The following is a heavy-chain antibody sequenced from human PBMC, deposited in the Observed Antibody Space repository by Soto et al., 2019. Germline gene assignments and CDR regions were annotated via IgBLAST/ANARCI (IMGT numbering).Heavy chain of an antibody. CDR1: GGSISNPIYY. Sequence: QLQLQESGPGLVKPSETLSLNCSVSGGSISNPIYYWAWIRQPPGKGLEWIGSIFYSGSAYYNPSLKSRVTMSVDTSQNQFSLKLSSVTAADTAVYYCAGRTSLTSVEIFSGGLSGYNWVDPLGRGTLVTVSS. J-gene: IGHJ5*01. V-gene: IGHV4-39*01. D-gene: IGHD3-3*01. CDR3: AGRTSLTSVEIFSGGLSGYNWVDP. CDR2: IFYSGSA.